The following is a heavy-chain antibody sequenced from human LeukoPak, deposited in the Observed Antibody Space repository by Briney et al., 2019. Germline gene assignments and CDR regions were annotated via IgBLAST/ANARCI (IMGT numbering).Heavy chain of an antibody. CDR1: GITFSSYP. Sequence: PGGSLRLSCTASGITFSSYPMTWVRQAPGKGLEWVSSISSSSSYIYYADSVKGRFTISRDNAKNSLYLQMNSLRAEDTAVYYCARDLSSSWYPGWFDPWGQGTLVTVSS. CDR3: ARDLSSSWYPGWFDP. V-gene: IGHV3-21*01. CDR2: ISSSSSYI. J-gene: IGHJ5*02. D-gene: IGHD6-13*01.